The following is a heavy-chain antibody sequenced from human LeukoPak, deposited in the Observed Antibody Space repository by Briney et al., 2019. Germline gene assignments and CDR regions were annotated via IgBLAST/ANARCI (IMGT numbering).Heavy chain of an antibody. J-gene: IGHJ4*02. CDR1: GFPLSSYS. CDR2: ISSSGSAI. D-gene: IGHD2-15*01. V-gene: IGHV3-48*01. Sequence: GGSLRLSCAASGFPLSSYSINWVREAPGKGLEWVSYISSSGSAIYYVDSVKGRFTVSRDNAKNSLFLQMNSPRAEDTAVYYCVRVKGSYFDYWGQGALVTVSS. CDR3: VRVKGSYFDY.